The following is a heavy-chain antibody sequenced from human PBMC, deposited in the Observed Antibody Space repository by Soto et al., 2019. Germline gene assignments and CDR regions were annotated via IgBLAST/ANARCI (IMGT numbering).Heavy chain of an antibody. Sequence: GASVKVSCKASGYSFTNNDVSWVRQATGQGLEWMGWMNPGSGDTGYAQKFQGRVTMTRDISIATAYMELSSLRSDDTAIYYCARDRQDPDSSGFFDYWGQGTLVTVSS. CDR2: MNPGSGDT. J-gene: IGHJ4*02. V-gene: IGHV1-8*01. CDR3: ARDRQDPDSSGFFDY. CDR1: GYSFTNND. D-gene: IGHD3-22*01.